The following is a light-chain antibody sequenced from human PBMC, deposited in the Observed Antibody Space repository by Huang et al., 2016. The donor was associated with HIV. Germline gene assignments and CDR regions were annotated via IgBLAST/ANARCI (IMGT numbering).Light chain of an antibody. V-gene: IGKV4-1*01. CDR2: WAS. J-gene: IGKJ2*01. CDR1: QTLSHSSNNKNY. CDR3: QQYYSAPYT. Sequence: DIVMTQSPDSLPVSLGERATINCKSSQTLSHSSNNKNYLAWYQQKPGQPPKLLIYWASTRESGVPDRVSGSGSGTDFTLTINSLQAEDVAVYYCQQYYSAPYTFGQGTKLEMK.